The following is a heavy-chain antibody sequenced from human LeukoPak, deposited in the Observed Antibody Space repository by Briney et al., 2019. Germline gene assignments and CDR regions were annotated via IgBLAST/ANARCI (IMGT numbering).Heavy chain of an antibody. CDR1: GFTFSSYS. J-gene: IGHJ6*03. V-gene: IGHV3-21*01. CDR2: ISSSSSYI. CDR3: ARDRPGGAAASSPSDYYYYMDV. D-gene: IGHD6-13*01. Sequence: GGSLRLSCAASGFTFSSYSMNWVRQAPGKGLEWVSSISSSSSYIYYADSVKGRFTISRDNAKNSLYLQMNSLRAEDTAVYYCARDRPGGAAASSPSDYYYYMDVWGKGTTVTVSS.